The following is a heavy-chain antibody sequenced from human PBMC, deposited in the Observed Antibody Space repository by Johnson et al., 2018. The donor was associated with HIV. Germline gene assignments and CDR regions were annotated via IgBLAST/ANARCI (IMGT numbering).Heavy chain of an antibody. J-gene: IGHJ3*02. V-gene: IGHV3-30*04. Sequence: QEKLVESGGGVMQPGKSLRLSCAVSGFTLSSYVMHWVRRAPGKGLEWVAVMSYDGSDKYYADSVKGRFTISRDNAKNSLYLQMNSLRAEDTAVYYCARGGSCYNAHFDIWGQGTMVTVSS. CDR2: MSYDGSDK. D-gene: IGHD2-15*01. CDR1: GFTLSSYV. CDR3: ARGGSCYNAHFDI.